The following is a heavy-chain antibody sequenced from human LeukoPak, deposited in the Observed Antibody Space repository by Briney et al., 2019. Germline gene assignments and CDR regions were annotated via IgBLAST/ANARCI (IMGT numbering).Heavy chain of an antibody. J-gene: IGHJ5*02. CDR2: INPNSGGT. V-gene: IGHV1-2*02. CDR3: ARGKEVRPFVVVPAAKDNWFDP. D-gene: IGHD2-2*01. CDR1: GYTFTGYY. Sequence: SVQVSCKASGYTFTGYYMHWVRQAPGQGLEWMGWINPNSGGTNYAQKFQGRVTMTRDTSISTAYMELSRLRSDDTAVYYCARGKEVRPFVVVPAAKDNWFDPWGQGTLVTVSS.